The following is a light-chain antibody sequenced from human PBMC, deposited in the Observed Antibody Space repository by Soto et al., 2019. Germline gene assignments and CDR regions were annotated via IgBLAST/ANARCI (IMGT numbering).Light chain of an antibody. CDR3: QQYGTPLLT. V-gene: IGKV3-20*01. CDR2: GAS. Sequence: LVLTQSPGTLSLSPGERATLSCGASQSVSNNFLAWYKQKPGEAPRLLMFGASSRATGVPDRFNGSGSGTDFTLNISRREPGDFEVYDCQQYGTPLLTFGPGTQVHIK. J-gene: IGKJ3*01. CDR1: QSVSNNF.